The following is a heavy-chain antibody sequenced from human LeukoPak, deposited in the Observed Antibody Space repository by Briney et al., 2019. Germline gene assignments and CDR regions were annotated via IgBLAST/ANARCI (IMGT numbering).Heavy chain of an antibody. Sequence: SETLSLTCAVPVYSITSGFSWGWIRQPPGKGLEWIGTISHSGTTDYKSTLESRLTISMDTSKNLFSLRLTSVTAADTAVYYCAREGAVPGIDPWGQGTLVTVSS. D-gene: IGHD3-16*01. J-gene: IGHJ5*02. CDR1: VYSITSGFS. CDR3: AREGAVPGIDP. V-gene: IGHV4-38-2*02. CDR2: ISHSGTT.